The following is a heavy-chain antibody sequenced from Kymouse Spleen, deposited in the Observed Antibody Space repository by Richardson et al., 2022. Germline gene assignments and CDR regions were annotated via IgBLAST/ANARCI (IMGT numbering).Heavy chain of an antibody. CDR3: ARLVTGTTKDYFDY. J-gene: IGHJ4*02. D-gene: IGHD1-7*01. V-gene: IGHV4-39*01. CDR1: GGSISSSSYY. CDR2: IYYSGST. Sequence: QLQLQESGPGLVKPSETLSLTCTVSGGSISSSSYYWGWIRQPPGKGLEWIGSIYYSGSTYYNPSLKSRVTISVDTSKNQFSLKLSSVTAADTAVYYCARLVTGTTKDYFDYWGQGTLVTVSS.